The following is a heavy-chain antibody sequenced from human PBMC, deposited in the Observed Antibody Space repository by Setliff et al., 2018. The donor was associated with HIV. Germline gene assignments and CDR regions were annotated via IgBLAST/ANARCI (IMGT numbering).Heavy chain of an antibody. Sequence: PGESLKISCAASGFTFTDYNMNWVRQTPGKGLEWVASISGRSDSIYYAGSVGGRFTISRDSAKSSLDLQLNDMRVGDTGVYFCARDGRSGIMTGGTSFYFYYMDVWGKGTTVTVSS. CDR1: GFTFTDYN. CDR3: ARDGRSGIMTGGTSFYFYYMDV. CDR2: ISGRSDSI. V-gene: IGHV3-21*06. D-gene: IGHD6-13*01. J-gene: IGHJ6*03.